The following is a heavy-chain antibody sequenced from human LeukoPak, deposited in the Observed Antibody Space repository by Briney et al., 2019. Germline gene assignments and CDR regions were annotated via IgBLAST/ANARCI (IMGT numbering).Heavy chain of an antibody. J-gene: IGHJ4*02. D-gene: IGHD4-17*01. CDR2: IQSGGTT. CDR3: TTNNYADYIPDY. V-gene: IGHV3-15*01. Sequence: PGGSLRLSCAASGFTFSSYEMNWVRQAPGKGLEWVGQIQSGGTTDYAAPVKGRFTISRDDSKTTLYLQMNSLKTDDTAVYYCTTNNYADYIPDYWGQGTLVTVSS. CDR1: GFTFSSYE.